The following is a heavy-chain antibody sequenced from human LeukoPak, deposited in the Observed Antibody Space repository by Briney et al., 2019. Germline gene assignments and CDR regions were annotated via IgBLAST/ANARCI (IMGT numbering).Heavy chain of an antibody. V-gene: IGHV3-33*01. D-gene: IGHD3-9*01. CDR2: IWYDGSNK. CDR1: GFTFSSYG. CDR3: ARLEILTKYIDF. Sequence: PGRSLRLSCAASGFTFSSYGMHWVRQAPGKGLEWVAVIWYDGSNKYYADSVKGRFTISADNSISTAYLHWSSLKASDTAIYYCARLEILTKYIDFWGQGTLLTVSS. J-gene: IGHJ4*02.